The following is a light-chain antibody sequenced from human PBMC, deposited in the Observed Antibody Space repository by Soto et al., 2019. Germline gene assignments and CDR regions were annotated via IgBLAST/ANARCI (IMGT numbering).Light chain of an antibody. V-gene: IGKV3-20*01. J-gene: IGKJ1*01. CDR1: QSVSNNY. Sequence: EIVFTRSPCTLSLSPGQRPTLSGRCIQSVSNNYLAWHQQHPGQAPRLIIYVASKRAPGIPDRLSGSGSRTDLNLPISRLETPDSAVSYCQQYPSSHTSTVGQGTKVETK. CDR3: QQYPSSHTST. CDR2: VAS.